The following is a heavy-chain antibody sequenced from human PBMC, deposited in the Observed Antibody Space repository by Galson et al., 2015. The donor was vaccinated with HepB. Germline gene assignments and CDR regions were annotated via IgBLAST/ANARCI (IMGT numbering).Heavy chain of an antibody. V-gene: IGHV4-34*01. CDR1: GGSFSGYS. CDR3: ARGYSGGWYEDY. CDR2: INHSGST. Sequence: ETLSLTCAVYGGSFSGYSWSWIRQPPGKGLEWIGEINHSGSTNYNPSLKSRVPISVDTSKNQFSLKLSSVTAADTAVYYCARGYSGGWYEDYWGQGTLVTVSS. D-gene: IGHD6-19*01. J-gene: IGHJ4*02.